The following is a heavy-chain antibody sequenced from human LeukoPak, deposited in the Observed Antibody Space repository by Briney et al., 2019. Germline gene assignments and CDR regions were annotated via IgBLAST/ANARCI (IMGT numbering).Heavy chain of an antibody. CDR1: GYTFSKAW. CDR2: ISTISSTK. J-gene: IGHJ4*02. V-gene: IGHV3-48*02. Sequence: GGSLRLSRAASGYTFSKAWMSWVRQAPGKGLKWVSYISTISSTKYYADSVKGRFTISRDNAKNSLYLQMNSLRDEDTAVYYCARGKIGYYYGDYDGYWGQGTLVTVSS. CDR3: ARGKIGYYYGDYDGY. D-gene: IGHD4-17*01.